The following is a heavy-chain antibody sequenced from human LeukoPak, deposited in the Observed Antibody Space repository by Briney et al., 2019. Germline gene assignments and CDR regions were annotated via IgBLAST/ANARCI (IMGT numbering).Heavy chain of an antibody. CDR2: IYTSGST. CDR3: AREGTGFWSGYGAFDI. J-gene: IGHJ3*02. Sequence: SETLSLTCTVSGGSISSYYGSWIRQPAGKGLEWIGRIYTSGSTNYNPSLKSRVTMSVDTSKNQFSLKLSSVTAADTAVYYCAREGTGFWSGYGAFDIWGQGTMVTVSS. D-gene: IGHD3-3*01. V-gene: IGHV4-4*07. CDR1: GGSISSYY.